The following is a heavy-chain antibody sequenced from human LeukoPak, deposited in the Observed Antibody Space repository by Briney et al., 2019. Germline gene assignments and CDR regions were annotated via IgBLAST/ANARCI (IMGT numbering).Heavy chain of an antibody. CDR1: GYTFTSYY. CDR2: INPSGGST. D-gene: IGHD3-22*01. V-gene: IGHV1-46*01. CDR3: ARVKGYYDSSGYLIDY. J-gene: IGHJ4*02. Sequence: GASVKVSCKASGYTFTSYYMHWVRQAPGQGLEWMGIINPSGGSTSYAQKFQGRVTMTRDTSTSTVYMELSSLRSEDTAVYYCARVKGYYDSSGYLIDYWGQGTPVTVSS.